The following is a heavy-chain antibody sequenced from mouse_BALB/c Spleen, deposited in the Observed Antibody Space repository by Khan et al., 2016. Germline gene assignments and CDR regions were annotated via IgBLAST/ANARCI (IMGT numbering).Heavy chain of an antibody. V-gene: IGHV1S50*01. CDR1: SYTFTSYY. D-gene: IGHD1-1*02. J-gene: IGHJ4*01. Sequence: GASAGICWKKTSYTFTSYYIPRVKQRPGQGLDWIGWIYPGNVHTKHNEKFKDTATLTADKSSSTAYMKLSNLTSEDSAVYFCAGYYGYAKGDCGQGASVTVSS. CDR3: AGYYGYAKGD. CDR2: IYPGNVHT.